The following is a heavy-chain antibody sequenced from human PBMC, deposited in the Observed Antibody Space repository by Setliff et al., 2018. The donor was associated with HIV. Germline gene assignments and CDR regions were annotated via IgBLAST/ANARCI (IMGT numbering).Heavy chain of an antibody. Sequence: PSQTLSLTCTVSGDPIRGYYWSWIRQPPGKGLEWMGYVFYTGFAAYNPSLKSRLTISVDTSKSQFSLRLTSVTAADTAIYYCARQVSIPGVAITPVDYWGQGALVTVSS. CDR1: GDPIRGYY. CDR2: VFYTGFA. J-gene: IGHJ4*02. V-gene: IGHV4-59*08. CDR3: ARQVSIPGVAITPVDY. D-gene: IGHD5-12*01.